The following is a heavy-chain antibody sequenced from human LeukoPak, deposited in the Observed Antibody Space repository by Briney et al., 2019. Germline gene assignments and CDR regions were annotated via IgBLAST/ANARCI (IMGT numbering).Heavy chain of an antibody. CDR1: GFTFSDAW. CDR3: ARQTTRYKDV. J-gene: IGHJ6*03. D-gene: IGHD4-17*01. Sequence: RSGGSLRLSCVDSGFTFSDAWMNWVRQAPGKGLEWVSYISSSSSTIYYADSVKGRFTIPRDNAKNSLYLQMNSLRAEDTAVYYCARQTTRYKDVWGKGTTVTVSS. CDR2: ISSSSSTI. V-gene: IGHV3-48*01.